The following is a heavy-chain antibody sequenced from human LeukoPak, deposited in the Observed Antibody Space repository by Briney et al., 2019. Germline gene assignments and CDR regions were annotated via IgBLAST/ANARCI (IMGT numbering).Heavy chain of an antibody. D-gene: IGHD6-13*01. J-gene: IGHJ4*02. CDR3: ARAGSGRQQLAIDY. Sequence: PGGSLRLSCAASGFTFNTYAMHWGRQAPGKGLEWVAVTSSDGSDTYYADSVKGRFTISRDNSNNILYLQMNSLRAEDTAVYYCARAGSGRQQLAIDYWGQGTLVTVSS. CDR1: GFTFNTYA. V-gene: IGHV3-30*03. CDR2: TSSDGSDT.